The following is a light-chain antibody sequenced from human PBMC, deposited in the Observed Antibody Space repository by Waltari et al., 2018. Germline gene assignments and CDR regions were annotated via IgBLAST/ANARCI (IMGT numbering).Light chain of an antibody. V-gene: IGKV1-39*01. Sequence: DIQMTQSPSSLSASVGDRVTITCRASQSISPYLNWYQQKPGKAPKLLIFGTSSLQSGVPSRFSGSGSGTDVTLTISSLQPEDFATYYCQQSYSTVSLTFGGGTKVEIK. CDR2: GTS. J-gene: IGKJ4*01. CDR3: QQSYSTVSLT. CDR1: QSISPY.